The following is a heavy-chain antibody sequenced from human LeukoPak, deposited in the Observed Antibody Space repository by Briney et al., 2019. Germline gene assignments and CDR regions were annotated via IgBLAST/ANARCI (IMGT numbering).Heavy chain of an antibody. J-gene: IGHJ3*02. CDR3: ARDWDGSVPGITYSNDGFDI. CDR1: GYSISSGYY. CDR2: INHNGRT. Sequence: PSETLSLTCTVSGYSISSGYYWGWIRQSPGKGLEWIASINHNGRTYYNPSLESRVTISVDTSRNQFSLMFNSVTAADTAVYYCARDWDGSVPGITYSNDGFDIWGQGTKVTVSS. V-gene: IGHV4-38-2*02. D-gene: IGHD2-15*01.